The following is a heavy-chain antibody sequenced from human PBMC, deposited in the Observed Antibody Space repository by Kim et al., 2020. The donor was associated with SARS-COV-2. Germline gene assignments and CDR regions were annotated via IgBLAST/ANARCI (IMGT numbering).Heavy chain of an antibody. V-gene: IGHV3-43*01. J-gene: IGHJ5*02. CDR3: AKDTSEYSSSSGWFDP. D-gene: IGHD6-6*01. Sequence: KGRFTISRDNSNNSLYLQMNSLRTEDTALYYCAKDTSEYSSSSGWFDPWGQGTLVTVSS.